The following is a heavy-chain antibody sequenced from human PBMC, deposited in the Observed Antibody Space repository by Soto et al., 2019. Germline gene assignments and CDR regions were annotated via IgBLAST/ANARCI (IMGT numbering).Heavy chain of an antibody. J-gene: IGHJ4*02. CDR2: INSDGSST. CDR3: ARAGPHYYGSGSYYPY. V-gene: IGHV3-74*01. CDR1: GFTFSSYW. D-gene: IGHD3-10*01. Sequence: EVQLVESGGGLVQPGGSLRLSCAASGFTFSSYWMHWVRQAPGKGLVWVSRINSDGSSTSYADSVKGRFTISRDNAKNTLYLQMNSLRAEDTAVYYCARAGPHYYGSGSYYPYWGQGTLVTVSS.